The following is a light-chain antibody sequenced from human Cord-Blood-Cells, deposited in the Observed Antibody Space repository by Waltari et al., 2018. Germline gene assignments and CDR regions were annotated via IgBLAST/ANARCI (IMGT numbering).Light chain of an antibody. J-gene: IGKJ3*01. CDR3: QQYYSTPFT. V-gene: IGKV4-1*01. CDR2: CAS. CDR1: PSVLYSSNNKNY. Sequence: DIVMTQSPDSLAVSLGERATINCKSSPSVLYSSNNKNYLAWYQQKPGQPPKLLIYCASTRESGVPDRFSGSGSGTDFTLTISSLQAEDVAVYYCQQYYSTPFTFGPGTKVDIK.